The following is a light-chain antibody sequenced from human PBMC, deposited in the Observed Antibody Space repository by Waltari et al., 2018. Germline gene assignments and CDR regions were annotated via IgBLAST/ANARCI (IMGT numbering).Light chain of an antibody. V-gene: IGLV2-8*01. CDR3: SSYAGSNIV. J-gene: IGLJ2*01. CDR1: SSDVARFDS. Sequence: QSALTQPPSASGPPGQSVTISCTGTSSDVARFDSVSWYQQHPGQTPKLLIYNVRHRPSGVPDRFSGSKSGNTASLIVSGLQADDEADYYCSSYAGSNIVFGGGTKLTVL. CDR2: NVR.